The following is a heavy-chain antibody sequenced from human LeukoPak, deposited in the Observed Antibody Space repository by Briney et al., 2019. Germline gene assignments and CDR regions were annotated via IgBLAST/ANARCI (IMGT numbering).Heavy chain of an antibody. CDR1: GFSFSTYA. CDR2: ISGSGGST. CDR3: ATDVPAVTIFGY. J-gene: IGHJ4*02. V-gene: IGHV3-23*01. D-gene: IGHD2-2*01. Sequence: PGGSLRLSCAASGFSFSTYAMNWVRQAPGKGLEWVSVISGSGGSTYYADSVKGRFTISRANFKNTLYLQMNSLRAEDTAVYYCATDVPAVTIFGYWGQGTLVTVSS.